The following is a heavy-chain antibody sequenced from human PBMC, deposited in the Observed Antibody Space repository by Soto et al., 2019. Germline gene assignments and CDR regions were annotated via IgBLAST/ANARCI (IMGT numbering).Heavy chain of an antibody. D-gene: IGHD4-17*01. J-gene: IGHJ4*02. CDR3: ATYPSTVTSDY. Sequence: QVQLQESGPGLVKPSETLSLTCTVSGGSVSSGSYYWSWIRQPPGKGLEWIGYIYYSGGTNYNPSLKSRVPISVDTSKNQFSLKLSSVTAADTAVYYCATYPSTVTSDYWGQGTLVTVSS. V-gene: IGHV4-61*01. CDR1: GGSVSSGSYY. CDR2: IYYSGGT.